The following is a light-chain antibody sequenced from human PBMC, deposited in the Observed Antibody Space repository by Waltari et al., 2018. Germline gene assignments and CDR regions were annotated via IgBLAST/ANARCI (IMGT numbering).Light chain of an antibody. J-gene: IGKJ4*01. Sequence: DIVMTQSPDSLAESLGERATINCKSSQSLLFHANNKNYLAWYQQRPGYPPKLLISWASTRESGVPDRFSGSGSGTDFTLTISSLQAEDVAVYYCQQYSSTPLTFGGGTKVEIK. V-gene: IGKV4-1*01. CDR1: QSLLFHANNKNY. CDR3: QQYSSTPLT. CDR2: WAS.